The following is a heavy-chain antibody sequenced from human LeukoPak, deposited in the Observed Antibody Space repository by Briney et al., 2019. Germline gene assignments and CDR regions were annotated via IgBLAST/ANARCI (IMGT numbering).Heavy chain of an antibody. CDR3: ARGRPPLIAARPFDY. J-gene: IGHJ4*02. D-gene: IGHD6-6*01. CDR2: INHSGST. Sequence: SETLSLTCVVYGGSFSDYYWSWIRQPPGKGLEWIGEINHSGSTNYNPSLKSRVTISVDTSKNQFSLKLSSVTAADTAVYYCARGRPPLIAARPFDYWGQGTLVTVSS. V-gene: IGHV4-34*01. CDR1: GGSFSDYY.